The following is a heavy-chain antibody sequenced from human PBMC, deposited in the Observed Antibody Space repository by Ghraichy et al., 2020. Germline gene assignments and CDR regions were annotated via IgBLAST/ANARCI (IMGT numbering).Heavy chain of an antibody. CDR3: VRDYTSMVHY. J-gene: IGHJ4*02. D-gene: IGHD2-8*01. V-gene: IGHV3-21*01. Sequence: GASLRLSCAASGFTFRNYNMNWVRQAPGKGLEWVSSISSSSSYMYYADSVKGRFTISRDNAKNSVYLQMNSLRAEDTAVYYCVRDYTSMVHYWGQGTLVTVSS. CDR1: GFTFRNYN. CDR2: ISSSSSYM.